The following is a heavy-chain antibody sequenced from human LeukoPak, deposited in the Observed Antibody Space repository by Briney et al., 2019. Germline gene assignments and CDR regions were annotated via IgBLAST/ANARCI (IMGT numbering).Heavy chain of an antibody. Sequence: GGSLRLSCTASGFTFGDYAMSWVRQAPGKGLEWVSFIRSKAYDGTTKYAASVKGRLTISRDDSKSIAFLQMNSLKIEDTAVYYCTRGYSYGYGFDYWGQGTRVTVSS. J-gene: IGHJ4*02. CDR2: IRSKAYDGTT. D-gene: IGHD5-18*01. V-gene: IGHV3-49*04. CDR1: GFTFGDYA. CDR3: TRGYSYGYGFDY.